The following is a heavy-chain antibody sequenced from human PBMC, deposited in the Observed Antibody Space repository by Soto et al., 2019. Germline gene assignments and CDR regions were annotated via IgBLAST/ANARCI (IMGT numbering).Heavy chain of an antibody. D-gene: IGHD6-13*01. V-gene: IGHV3-53*01. CDR1: GVTVSSNY. CDR3: AKIAAAGDAFDI. J-gene: IGHJ3*02. CDR2: IYSAGST. Sequence: GGSLRLSCAASGVTVSSNYMSWVRQAPGKGLEWISIIYSAGSTYYADSVKGRFTISRDNSKNTLYLQMNSLRAEDTAVYYCAKIAAAGDAFDIWGQGTMVTVSS.